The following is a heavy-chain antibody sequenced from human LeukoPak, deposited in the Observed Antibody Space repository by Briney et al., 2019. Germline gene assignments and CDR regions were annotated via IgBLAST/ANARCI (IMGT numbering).Heavy chain of an antibody. CDR3: AKDLLPPQCPVDTAMDYYFDY. CDR1: GFTFSSYA. Sequence: GGSLRLSCAASGFTFSSYAMSWVRQAPGKGLEWVSAISCSGGSTYYADSVKGRFTIPRDNSKNTLYLQMNSLRAEDTAVYYCAKDLLPPQCPVDTAMDYYFDYWGQGTLVTVSS. CDR2: ISCSGGST. V-gene: IGHV3-23*01. D-gene: IGHD5-18*01. J-gene: IGHJ4*02.